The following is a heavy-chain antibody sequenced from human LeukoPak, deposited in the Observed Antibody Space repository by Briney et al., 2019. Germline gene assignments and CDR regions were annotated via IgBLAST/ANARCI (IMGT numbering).Heavy chain of an antibody. CDR3: ATQVMTTVETPGTLDY. J-gene: IGHJ4*02. V-gene: IGHV3-23*01. CDR2: ISGSGGNT. Sequence: PGGSLRLSCAASGFTFSNYAMSWVRQAPGKGLEWVSTISGSGGNTYYADSVKGRFTISRDNSKNTLYLQMNSLRAEDTAIYYCATQVMTTVETPGTLDYWGPGTLVTVSS. CDR1: GFTFSNYA. D-gene: IGHD4-23*01.